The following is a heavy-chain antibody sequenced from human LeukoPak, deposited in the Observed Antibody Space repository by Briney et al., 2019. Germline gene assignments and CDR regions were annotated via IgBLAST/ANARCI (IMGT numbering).Heavy chain of an antibody. J-gene: IGHJ5*02. CDR1: GFTFGDYA. CDR2: IRSKAYGGTT. D-gene: IGHD3-9*01. V-gene: IGHV3-49*04. CDR3: TREAGYYDILTGYYGSDP. Sequence: GGSLRLSCTASGFTFGDYAMGWVRQAPGKGLKWVGFIRSKAYGGTTEYAASVKGRFTISRDDSKSIAYLQMNSLKTEDTAVYYCTREAGYYDILTGYYGSDPWGQGTLVTVSS.